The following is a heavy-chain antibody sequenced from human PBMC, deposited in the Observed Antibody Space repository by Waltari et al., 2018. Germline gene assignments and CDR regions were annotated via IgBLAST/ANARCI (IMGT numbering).Heavy chain of an antibody. D-gene: IGHD5-18*01. CDR1: SGSSRSAAHY. CDR2: IYTSGSS. CDR3: ASGGGYTNGYDY. J-gene: IGHJ4*02. V-gene: IGHV4-61*02. Sequence: QVLLQESGPGLVKPLQTLSLTCTVSSGSSRSAAHYWSWSRLTAGKGLEWIGRIYTSGSSNYYNPSLKSRVSISLDTSKNQFYLRLNSVTAADTAIYYCASGGGYTNGYDYWGQGTLVTVSS.